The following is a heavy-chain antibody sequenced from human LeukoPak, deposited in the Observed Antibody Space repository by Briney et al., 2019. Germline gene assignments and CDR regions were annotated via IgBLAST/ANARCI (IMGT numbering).Heavy chain of an antibody. CDR1: GGSISSSSYY. J-gene: IGHJ4*02. CDR3: ARHTGGYSGYDSLFDY. D-gene: IGHD5-12*01. V-gene: IGHV4-39*01. CDR2: IYYSGST. Sequence: EASETLSLTCAVSGGSISSSSYYWGWIRQPPGKGLEWIGSIYYSGSTYYNPSLKSRVTISVDTSKNQFSLKLSSVTAADTAVYYCARHTGGYSGYDSLFDYWGQGTLVTVSS.